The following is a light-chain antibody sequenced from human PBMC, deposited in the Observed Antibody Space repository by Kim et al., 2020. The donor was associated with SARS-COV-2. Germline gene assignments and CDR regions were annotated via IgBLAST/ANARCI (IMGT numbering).Light chain of an antibody. CDR1: TGAVTSGHH. Sequence: PGGTVVRACGSSTGAVTSGHHPYWFQQKPGQAPRTLIYDPSNKHAWTPARLSGSLLGGKAALTLSGALPEDEAEYYCLLYYNGHRVFGGGTQLTVL. J-gene: IGLJ2*01. CDR3: LLYYNGHRV. CDR2: DPS. V-gene: IGLV7-46*01.